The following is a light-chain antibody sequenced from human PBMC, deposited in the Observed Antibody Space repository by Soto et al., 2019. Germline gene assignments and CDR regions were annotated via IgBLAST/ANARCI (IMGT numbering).Light chain of an antibody. CDR1: QTIKTN. CDR2: AAS. V-gene: IGKV1-39*01. CDR3: QQGYNTPWT. J-gene: IGKJ1*01. Sequence: IQMTQSPSSLSASVGDRVTITCRASQTIKTNLNWYQQKPPQAPKLLIYAASNLRNGVPSRFSGSGSGTDFTLTITSLQPEDFTTYYCQQGYNTPWTFGPGTTVEI.